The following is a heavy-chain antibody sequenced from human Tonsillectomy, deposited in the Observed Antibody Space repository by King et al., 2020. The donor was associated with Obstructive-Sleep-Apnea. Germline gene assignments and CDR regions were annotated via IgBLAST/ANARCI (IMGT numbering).Heavy chain of an antibody. V-gene: IGHV1-3*01. CDR3: ARRYCSSTSCRYYYYGMDV. CDR1: GSTFTSYA. J-gene: IGHJ6*02. Sequence: QLVPSGAEVKKPGASVKVSCKASGSTFTSYAMHWVRQAPGQRLEWMGWINAGNGNTKYSQKFQGRVTITRDTSASTAYMELSSLRSEDTAVYYCARRYCSSTSCRYYYYGMDVWGQGTTVTVSS. D-gene: IGHD2-2*01. CDR2: INAGNGNT.